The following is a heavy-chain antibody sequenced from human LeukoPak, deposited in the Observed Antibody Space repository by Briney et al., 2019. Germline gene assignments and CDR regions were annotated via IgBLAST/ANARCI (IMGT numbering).Heavy chain of an antibody. CDR3: ARAYTGFEAFDY. CDR2: IIPILGIA. CDR1: GGTFSSYA. V-gene: IGHV1-69*04. D-gene: IGHD5-12*01. Sequence: SVKVSCKASGGTFSSYAISWVRQAPGQGLEWMGRIIPILGIANYAQKFQGRVTITADKSTSTAYMELSSLRSDDTAMYFCARAYTGFEAFDYWGQGTLVTVSS. J-gene: IGHJ4*02.